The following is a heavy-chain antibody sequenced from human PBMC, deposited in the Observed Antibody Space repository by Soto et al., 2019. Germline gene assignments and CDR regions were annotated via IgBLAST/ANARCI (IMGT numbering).Heavy chain of an antibody. Sequence: SETLSLTCTVSGGSISSSSYYWGWIRQPPGKGLEWIGSIYYSGSTYYNPSLKSRVTISVDTSKNQFSLKLSSVTAADTAVYYCARRGWDIVVVPAAPGDYYFDYWGQGTLVTVSS. V-gene: IGHV4-39*01. D-gene: IGHD2-2*01. J-gene: IGHJ4*02. CDR3: ARRGWDIVVVPAAPGDYYFDY. CDR1: GGSISSSSYY. CDR2: IYYSGST.